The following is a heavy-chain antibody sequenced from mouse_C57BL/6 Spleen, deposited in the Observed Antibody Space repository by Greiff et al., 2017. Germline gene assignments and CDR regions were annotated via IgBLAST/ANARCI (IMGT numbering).Heavy chain of an antibody. D-gene: IGHD4-1*02. Sequence: QVQLKQSGAELAKPGASVKLSCKASGYTFTSYWMHWVKQRPGQGLDWIGYINPSSGYTKYNQKFKDKATLTADKSSSTAYMQLSSLTYEDSAVYYCARDTANWAWLAYWGQGTLVTVSA. J-gene: IGHJ3*01. CDR3: ARDTANWAWLAY. CDR2: INPSSGYT. CDR1: GYTFTSYW. V-gene: IGHV1-7*01.